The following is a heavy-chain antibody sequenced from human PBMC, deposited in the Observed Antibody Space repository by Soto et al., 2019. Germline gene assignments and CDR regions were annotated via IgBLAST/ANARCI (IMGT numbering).Heavy chain of an antibody. CDR1: GYTFTDYW. J-gene: IGHJ3*02. D-gene: IGHD3-22*01. V-gene: IGHV5-51*01. CDR2: IYPGDSYT. CDR3: ARRKTYYYDSSDAFDI. Sequence: GESLKISCKGSGYTFTDYWIGWVRQLPGKGLEWMGIIYPGDSYTNYSPSFQGHVTISADKSISTAYLQWSSLKASDTAMYYCARRKTYYYDSSDAFDIWGQGTMVTVSS.